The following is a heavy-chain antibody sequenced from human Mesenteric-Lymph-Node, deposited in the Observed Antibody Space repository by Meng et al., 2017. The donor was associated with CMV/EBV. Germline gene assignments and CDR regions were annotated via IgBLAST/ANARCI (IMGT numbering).Heavy chain of an antibody. V-gene: IGHV3-30*02. D-gene: IGHD3-3*01. CDR2: IRYDGSKK. J-gene: IGHJ6*02. CDR1: GPTFASCD. Sequence: GESLKISCAASGPTFASCDMHWVRQGGGKGLEWVASIRYDGSKKYYADSVKDRFTISRDNSKKILYLEMNGLRGEDAAVYYCARGGQDDFWASDYYDMDVWGQGTTVTVSS. CDR3: ARGGQDDFWASDYYDMDV.